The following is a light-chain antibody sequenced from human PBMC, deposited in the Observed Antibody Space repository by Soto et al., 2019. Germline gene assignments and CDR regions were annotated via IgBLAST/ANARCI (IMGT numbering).Light chain of an antibody. V-gene: IGLV1-51*01. CDR2: DNN. CDR3: GTWDSSLSAYV. Sequence: QSVLTQPPSVSAAPGQKVTISCSGSSSNIGNNDVSWYQQLPGTAPKLLIYDNNKRPSGIPDRFSGSKSCTSATLGVNGLQTGDEADYYCGTWDSSLSAYVFGTGTKGTVL. J-gene: IGLJ1*01. CDR1: SSNIGNND.